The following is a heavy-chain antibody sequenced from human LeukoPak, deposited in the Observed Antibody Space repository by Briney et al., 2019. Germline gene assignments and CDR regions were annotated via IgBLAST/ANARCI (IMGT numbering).Heavy chain of an antibody. CDR2: IYYSGST. CDR3: ARSYCTSCVCSLGDFDY. D-gene: IGHD2-8*01. V-gene: IGHV4-31*03. CDR1: GGSIGGGDYY. J-gene: IGHJ4*02. Sequence: SETLSLTCTVSGGSIGGGDYYWSWIRQHPGKGLEWIGYIYYSGSTYYNPSLKSRVTISADTSKNHFSLKLSSVTAADTAVYYCARSYCTSCVCSLGDFDYWGQGTLVTVSS.